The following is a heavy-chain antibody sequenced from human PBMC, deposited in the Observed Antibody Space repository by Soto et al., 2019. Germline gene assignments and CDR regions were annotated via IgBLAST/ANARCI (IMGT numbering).Heavy chain of an antibody. J-gene: IGHJ4*02. D-gene: IGHD6-6*01. CDR1: GFTFSSYA. Sequence: QVQLVESGGGVVQPRRSLRLSCAASGFTFSSYAMHWVRQAPGKGLEWVAVISYDGSNKYYADSVKGRFTISRDNSKNTLYLQMNSLRAEDTAVYYCARDLRGVAARPEFFDYWGQGTLVTVSS. V-gene: IGHV3-30-3*01. CDR3: ARDLRGVAARPEFFDY. CDR2: ISYDGSNK.